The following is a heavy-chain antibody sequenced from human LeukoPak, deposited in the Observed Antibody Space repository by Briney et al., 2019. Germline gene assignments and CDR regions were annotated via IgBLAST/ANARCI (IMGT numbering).Heavy chain of an antibody. D-gene: IGHD3-22*01. CDR2: INHTGST. CDR3: ARSHYYDSSGSHNNWFDP. CDR1: GGSFSGYY. Sequence: SETLSLTCAVYGGSFSGYYWSWIRQPPGKGLEWIGEINHTGSTNYNPSLKSRVTISVDTSKNQFSLKLSSVTAADTAIYYCARSHYYDSSGSHNNWFDPWGQGTLVTVSS. J-gene: IGHJ5*02. V-gene: IGHV4-34*01.